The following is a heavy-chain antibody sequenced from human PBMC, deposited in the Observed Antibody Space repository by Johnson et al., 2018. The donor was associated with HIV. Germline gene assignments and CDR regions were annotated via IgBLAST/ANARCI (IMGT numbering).Heavy chain of an antibody. Sequence: VQLVESGGGLVKPGGSLRLSCAASGFTFSSYAMHWVRQAPGKGLEWVSAIGTAGDTYYPGSVKGRFTISRENAKNSLYLQMNSLRAGDTAVYYCARGVPIAAAGHDAFDIWGQGTMVTVSS. V-gene: IGHV3-13*01. CDR3: ARGVPIAAAGHDAFDI. CDR2: IGTAGDT. J-gene: IGHJ3*02. CDR1: GFTFSSYA. D-gene: IGHD6-13*01.